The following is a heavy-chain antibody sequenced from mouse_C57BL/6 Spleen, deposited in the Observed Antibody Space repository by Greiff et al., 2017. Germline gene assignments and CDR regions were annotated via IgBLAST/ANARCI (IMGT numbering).Heavy chain of an antibody. J-gene: IGHJ2*01. D-gene: IGHD2-5*01. CDR3: ARGSYSKYDY. V-gene: IGHV5-17*01. CDR2: ISSGSSTI. Sequence: EVQLVESGGGLVKPGGSLKLSCAASGFTFSDYGMQWVRQAPEKGLEWVAYISSGSSTIYYADTVKGRLTISRDNAKNTLVLQMTSLRSEDTAMYYCARGSYSKYDYWGQGTTLTVSS. CDR1: GFTFSDYG.